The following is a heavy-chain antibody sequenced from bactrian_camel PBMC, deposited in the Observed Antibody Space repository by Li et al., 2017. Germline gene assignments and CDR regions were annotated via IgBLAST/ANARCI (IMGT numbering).Heavy chain of an antibody. D-gene: IGHD2*01. V-gene: IGHV3S55*01. J-gene: IGHJ4*01. CDR2: ISRDGGT. CDR1: GDTFDDTN. CDR3: AADLPPLRLCTKLLVYDYNV. Sequence: QVQLVESGGGSVQAGETLRLSCTASGDTFDDTNVAWYRQTPGDECGLIATISRDGGTRYTDSVKGRFTISLDNAKKTLFLQMNSLEPEDTAIYYCAADLPPLRLCTKLLVYDYNVRGQGTQVTVS.